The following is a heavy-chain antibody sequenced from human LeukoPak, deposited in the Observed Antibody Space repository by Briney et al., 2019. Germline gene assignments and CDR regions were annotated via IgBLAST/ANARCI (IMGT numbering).Heavy chain of an antibody. D-gene: IGHD3-22*01. Sequence: GGSLRLSCTGFGFTFRDYAVSWVRQAPGKGLECIGFIRSKVYGGTTEYAASVKGRSTISRDDSKSIAYLQMNSLKTEDTAVYYCTRDPYYFDSSGYYHHAFDIWGQGTMVAVSS. J-gene: IGHJ3*02. V-gene: IGHV3-49*04. CDR2: IRSKVYGGTT. CDR1: GFTFRDYA. CDR3: TRDPYYFDSSGYYHHAFDI.